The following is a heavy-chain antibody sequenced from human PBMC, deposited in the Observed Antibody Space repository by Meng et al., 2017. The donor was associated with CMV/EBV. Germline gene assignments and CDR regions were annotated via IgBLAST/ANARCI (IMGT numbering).Heavy chain of an antibody. Sequence: GESLNISCAASGFTVSSNYMSWVRQAPGKGLEWVSVIYSGGSTYYADSVKGRFTISRDNSKNTLYLQMNSLRAEDTAVYYCASYCSSTSCWNAFDIWGQGTMVTVSS. CDR1: GFTVSSNY. J-gene: IGHJ3*02. CDR3: ASYCSSTSCWNAFDI. CDR2: IYSGGST. D-gene: IGHD2-2*01. V-gene: IGHV3-53*01.